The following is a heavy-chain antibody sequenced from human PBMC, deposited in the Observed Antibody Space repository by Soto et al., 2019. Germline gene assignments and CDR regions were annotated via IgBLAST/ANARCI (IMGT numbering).Heavy chain of an antibody. D-gene: IGHD6-13*01. V-gene: IGHV1-8*01. Sequence: QVHLVQSGAEVKKPGASVKVSCKASGYTFTSYDINWVRQATGQGFEWMGWINPSSGNTGYVQKFQGRVTMTRNISISTSYMDLSSLRSEDTAVYFCAMGYSSSWYVDYQHWGQGTQVIVSS. J-gene: IGHJ1*01. CDR2: INPSSGNT. CDR3: AMGYSSSWYVDYQH. CDR1: GYTFTSYD.